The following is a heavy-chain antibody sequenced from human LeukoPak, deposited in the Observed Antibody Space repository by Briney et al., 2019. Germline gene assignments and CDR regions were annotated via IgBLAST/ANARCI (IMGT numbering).Heavy chain of an antibody. J-gene: IGHJ4*02. V-gene: IGHV3-53*04. CDR2: IYSGGST. CDR3: ASPSYYSGYDGDY. Sequence: GGSLRLSCAASGFTGRSNYMSGVRQAPGKGLEWVSVIYSGGSTYYADSVKGRFTISRHNSKNTLYLQMNSLRAEDTAVYYCASPSYYSGYDGDYWGQGTLVTVSS. CDR1: GFTGRSNY. D-gene: IGHD5-12*01.